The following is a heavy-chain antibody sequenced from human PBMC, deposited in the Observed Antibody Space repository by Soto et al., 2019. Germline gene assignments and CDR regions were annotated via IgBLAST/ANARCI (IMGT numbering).Heavy chain of an antibody. J-gene: IGHJ5*01. CDR1: GGSFTGYY. V-gene: IGHV4-34*01. CDR3: ARGVGGYSYGGLDS. CDR2: INHSGST. Sequence: SETLSLTCAVYGGSFTGYYWSWIRQPPGKGLEWIGEINHSGSTNYNPSLKSRVTISVDASKNHFSLNLSSVTAADTGVYYFARGVGGYSYGGLDSWGQGTLVTVSS. D-gene: IGHD5-18*01.